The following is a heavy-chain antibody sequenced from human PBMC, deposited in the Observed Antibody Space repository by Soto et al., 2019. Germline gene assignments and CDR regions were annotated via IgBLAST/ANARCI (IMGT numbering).Heavy chain of an antibody. V-gene: IGHV4-31*03. D-gene: IGHD3-22*01. CDR2: IYYSGST. J-gene: IGHJ6*02. CDR1: GGSISSGGYY. Sequence: SETLSLTCTVSGGSISSGGYYWSWIRQHPGKGLEWIGYIYYSGSTYYNPSLKSRVTISVDTSKNQFSLKLSSVTAADTAVYYCAGEPYYYDSSGYPRYGMDVWGQGTTVTVSS. CDR3: AGEPYYYDSSGYPRYGMDV.